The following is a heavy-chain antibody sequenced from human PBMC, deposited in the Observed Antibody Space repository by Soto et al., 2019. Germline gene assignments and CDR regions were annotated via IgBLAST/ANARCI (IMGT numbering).Heavy chain of an antibody. J-gene: IGHJ4*02. Sequence: SETLSLTCAVYGGSFSGYYWSWIRQPPGKGLEWIGEINHSGSTNYNPSLKSRVTISVDTSKNQFSLKLSSVTAADTAVYYCARSGPRILYSSGWAYFDYWGQGTLVTVSS. CDR2: INHSGST. CDR3: ARSGPRILYSSGWAYFDY. CDR1: GGSFSGYY. D-gene: IGHD6-19*01. V-gene: IGHV4-34*01.